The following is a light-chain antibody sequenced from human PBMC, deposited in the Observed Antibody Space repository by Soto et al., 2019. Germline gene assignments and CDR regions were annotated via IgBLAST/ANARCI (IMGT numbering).Light chain of an antibody. Sequence: NFMLTQPHSVSESPGKTVTISCTRSSGSIASNYVQWYQKRPGSSPTTVIYGDDQRPSGVPDRFSGSIDSSSNSASLTISGLKTEDEADYYCQSYATTSVVFGGGTK. CDR2: GDD. CDR1: SGSIASNY. J-gene: IGLJ2*01. V-gene: IGLV6-57*01. CDR3: QSYATTSVV.